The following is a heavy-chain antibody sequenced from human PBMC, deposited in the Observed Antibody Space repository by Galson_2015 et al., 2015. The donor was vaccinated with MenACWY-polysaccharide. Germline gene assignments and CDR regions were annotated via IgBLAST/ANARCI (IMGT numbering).Heavy chain of an antibody. CDR3: TKAGAKFCRGSSCSFNWFDP. CDR2: INSDGRST. J-gene: IGHJ5*02. CDR1: GFTFSRNW. Sequence: SLRLSCAGSGFTFSRNWMHWVRQAPGKGLVWVSRINSDGRSTSYADSVKGRFTTSRDNAKNTLYLQMNSLSAEDTAVYYCTKAGAKFCRGSSCSFNWFDPWGQGTLVTVSS. D-gene: IGHD2-15*01. V-gene: IGHV3-74*01.